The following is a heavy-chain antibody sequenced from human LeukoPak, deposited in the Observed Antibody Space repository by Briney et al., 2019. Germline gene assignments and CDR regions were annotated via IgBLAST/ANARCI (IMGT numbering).Heavy chain of an antibody. CDR1: GFTVSSNY. Sequence: GGSLRLSCAASGFTVSSNYMSWVRQAPGKGLEWVSVIYSGGSTYYADSVKGRFTISRDNSKNTLYLQMNSLRAEDTAVYYCARENYYDSSDYNWGQGTLVTVSS. D-gene: IGHD3-22*01. J-gene: IGHJ4*02. V-gene: IGHV3-66*01. CDR3: ARENYYDSSDYN. CDR2: IYSGGST.